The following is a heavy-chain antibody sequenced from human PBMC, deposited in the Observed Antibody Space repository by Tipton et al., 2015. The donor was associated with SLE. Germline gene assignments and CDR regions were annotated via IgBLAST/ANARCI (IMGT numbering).Heavy chain of an antibody. CDR3: ARAPEAYCGGDCYSYDY. V-gene: IGHV4-61*08. D-gene: IGHD2-21*02. J-gene: IGHJ4*02. Sequence: TLSLTCTVSGGSISSGGYYWSWIRQPPGKGLEWIGYIYYSGSTNYNPSLKSRVTISVDTSKNQFSLKLSSVTAADTAVYYCARAPEAYCGGDCYSYDYWGQGTLVTVSS. CDR2: IYYSGST. CDR1: GGSISSGGYY.